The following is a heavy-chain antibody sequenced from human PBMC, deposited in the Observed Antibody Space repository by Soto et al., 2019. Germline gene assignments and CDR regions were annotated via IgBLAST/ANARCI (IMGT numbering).Heavy chain of an antibody. V-gene: IGHV4-59*01. J-gene: IGHJ4*02. D-gene: IGHD3-3*01. CDR1: GGSISSYY. CDR3: ARSYYDSWSGYPPMYYFDY. CDR2: IYYSGST. Sequence: SETLSLTCTVSGGSISSYYWSWIRQPPGKGLEWIGYIYYSGSTNYNPSLKSRVTISVDTSKNQFSLKLSSVTAADTAVYYWARSYYDSWSGYPPMYYFDYWGQGTLVTVSS.